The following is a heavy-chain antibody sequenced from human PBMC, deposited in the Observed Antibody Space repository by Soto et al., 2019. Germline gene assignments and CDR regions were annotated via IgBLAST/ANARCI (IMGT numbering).Heavy chain of an antibody. Sequence: ASVKVSCKASGYTFTSYGISWVRQAPGQGLEWMGWISAYNGNTNYAQKLQGRVTMTTDTSTSTAYMELRSLRSEDTAVYYCARDYVPRTYYYWFDPWGQGTLVTVSS. CDR3: ARDYVPRTYYYWFDP. CDR1: GYTFTSYG. D-gene: IGHD1-26*01. J-gene: IGHJ5*02. CDR2: ISAYNGNT. V-gene: IGHV1-18*01.